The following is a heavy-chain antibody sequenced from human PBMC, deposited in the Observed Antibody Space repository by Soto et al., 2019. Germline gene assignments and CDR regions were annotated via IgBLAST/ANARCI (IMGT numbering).Heavy chain of an antibody. Sequence: SVKVSCKASGGTFSSYTISWVRQAPGQGREWMGRIIPILGIANYAQKFQGRVTITADKSTSTAYMELSSLRSEDTDVYYCPRDFRGDYDILNGPDYXG. D-gene: IGHD3-9*01. CDR3: PRDFRGDYDILNGPDY. V-gene: IGHV1-69*04. CDR2: IIPILGIA. J-gene: IGHJ4*01. CDR1: GGTFSSYT.